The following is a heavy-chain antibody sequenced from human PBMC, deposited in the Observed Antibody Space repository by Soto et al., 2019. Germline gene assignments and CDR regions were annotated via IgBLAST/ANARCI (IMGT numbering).Heavy chain of an antibody. D-gene: IGHD2-15*01. CDR1: GYTFTSYA. J-gene: IGHJ6*03. CDR3: ARDGEAATLYYYYYMDV. Sequence: GASVKVSCKASGYTFTSYAMHWVRQAPGQRLEWMGWINAGNGKTKYSQKFQGRVTITRDTSASTAYMELSSLRSEDTAFYYCARDGEAATLYYYYYMDVWGKGTTVTVSS. CDR2: INAGNGKT. V-gene: IGHV1-3*01.